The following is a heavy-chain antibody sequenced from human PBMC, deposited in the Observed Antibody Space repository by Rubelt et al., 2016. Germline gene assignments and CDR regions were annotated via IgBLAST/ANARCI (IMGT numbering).Heavy chain of an antibody. Sequence: VQLVESGGGLVQPGGSLRLSCAASGFSFSNYGFHWVRQAPGKGLEWVAVIWHDGGNNKYYAESVKGRFTSSRENSKNTLYVQMNSLRADDTAVYYCALVGEGIGYWGQGTLVTVSS. CDR3: ALVGEGIGY. CDR1: GFSFSNYG. D-gene: IGHD3-10*01. CDR2: IWHDGGNNK. J-gene: IGHJ4*02. V-gene: IGHV3-33*01.